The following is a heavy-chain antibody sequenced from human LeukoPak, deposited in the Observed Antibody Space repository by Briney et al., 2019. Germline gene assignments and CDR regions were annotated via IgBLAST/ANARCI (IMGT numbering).Heavy chain of an antibody. CDR3: ARDHGDYAYYYYGMDI. CDR2: INPNSGGT. D-gene: IGHD4-17*01. Sequence: ASVKVSCKASGYTFTGYYMHWVRQAPGQGLEWMGWINPNSGGTNYAQKFQGRVTMTRDTSISTAYMELSRLRSDDTAVYYCARDHGDYAYYYYGMDIWGQGTTVTVSS. V-gene: IGHV1-2*02. CDR1: GYTFTGYY. J-gene: IGHJ6*02.